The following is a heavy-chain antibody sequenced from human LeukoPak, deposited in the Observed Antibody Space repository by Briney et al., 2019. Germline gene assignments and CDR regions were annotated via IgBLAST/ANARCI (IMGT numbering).Heavy chain of an antibody. CDR1: GGSSSGYY. CDR2: INHSGST. Sequence: SETLSLTCAVYGGSSSGYYWSWIRQPPGKGLEWIGEINHSGSTNYNPSLKSRVTISVDTSKNQFSLKLSSVTAADTAVYYCARGWWGPRGPYYMDVWGKGTTVTVSS. J-gene: IGHJ6*03. CDR3: ARGWWGPRGPYYMDV. V-gene: IGHV4-34*01. D-gene: IGHD2-15*01.